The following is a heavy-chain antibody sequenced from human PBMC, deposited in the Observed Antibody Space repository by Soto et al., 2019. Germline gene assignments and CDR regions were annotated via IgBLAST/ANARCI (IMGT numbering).Heavy chain of an antibody. D-gene: IGHD3-22*01. CDR3: ARDITSDSSGYPDY. Sequence: GGSLRLSCAASGFTFSSYAMHWVRQAPGEGLEWVAVISYDGSNKYYADSVKGRFTISRDNSKNTLYLQMNSLRAEDTAVYYCARDITSDSSGYPDYWGQGTLVTVSS. CDR2: ISYDGSNK. V-gene: IGHV3-30-3*01. J-gene: IGHJ4*02. CDR1: GFTFSSYA.